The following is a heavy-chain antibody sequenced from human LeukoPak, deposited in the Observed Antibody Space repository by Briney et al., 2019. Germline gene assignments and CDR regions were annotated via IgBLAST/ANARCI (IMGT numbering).Heavy chain of an antibody. CDR2: IYYSGST. V-gene: IGHV4-59*12. CDR1: GGSISSYY. J-gene: IGHJ4*02. CDR3: AGLVGRYSSGLYYYYFDY. D-gene: IGHD3-22*01. Sequence: PSETLSLTCTVSGGSISSYYWSWIRQPPGKGLGWIGYIYYSGSTNYNPSLKSRVTISVDTSKNQFFLNLSSVTAADTAVYYCAGLVGRYSSGLYYYYFDYWGQGTLVTVSS.